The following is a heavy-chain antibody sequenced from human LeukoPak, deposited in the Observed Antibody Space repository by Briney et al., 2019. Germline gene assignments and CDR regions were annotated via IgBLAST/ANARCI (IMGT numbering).Heavy chain of an antibody. D-gene: IGHD3-10*01. CDR3: GMSGSGYYTEFDY. CDR1: GYTFTGYY. J-gene: IGHJ4*02. V-gene: IGHV1-2*02. Sequence: ASVKVSCKASGYTFTGYYMHWVRQAPGQGIEWMGWINPNSGGTNYAQKFQGRVTMNRDTSISTAYMELSSLRSEDTAVYSCGMSGSGYYTEFDYWGQGTLVTVSS. CDR2: INPNSGGT.